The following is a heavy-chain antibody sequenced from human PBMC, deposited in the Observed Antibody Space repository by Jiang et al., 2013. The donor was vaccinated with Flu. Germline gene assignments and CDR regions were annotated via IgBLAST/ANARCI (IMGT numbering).Heavy chain of an antibody. J-gene: IGHJ5*02. V-gene: IGHV4-59*01. CDR1: GGSISSYY. Sequence: YGSGLVKPSDTLSLTCTVSGGSISSYYWSWIRQPPGKGLEWIGYIYYSGSTNYNPSLKSRVTISVDTSKNQFSLKLSSVTAADTAVYYCARENIVVVVAATPGWFDPVGPGNPGHRLL. CDR2: IYYSGST. D-gene: IGHD2-15*01. CDR3: ARENIVVVVAATPGWFDP.